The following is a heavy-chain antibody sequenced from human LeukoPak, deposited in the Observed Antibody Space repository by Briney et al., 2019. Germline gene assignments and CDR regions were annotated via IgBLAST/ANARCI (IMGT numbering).Heavy chain of an antibody. D-gene: IGHD2-21*02. Sequence: GGSLRLSCAASGFTFSIYAMSWVRQAPGKGLEGVSAISGSGGSTYYADSVKGRFTISRDNSKNTLYLQMNSLRAEDTAVYYCAKALHIVVVTAILYFDYWGQGTLVTVSS. CDR1: GFTFSIYA. CDR3: AKALHIVVVTAILYFDY. CDR2: ISGSGGST. J-gene: IGHJ4*02. V-gene: IGHV3-23*01.